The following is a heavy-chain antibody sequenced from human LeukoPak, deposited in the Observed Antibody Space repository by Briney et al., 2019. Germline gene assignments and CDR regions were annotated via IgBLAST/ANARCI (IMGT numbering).Heavy chain of an antibody. J-gene: IGHJ3*02. Sequence: SSETLSLTCAVYGGSFSGYYWSWIRQPAGKGLEWIGRIYTSASTNYNPSLKSRVTLSVDASKNQFSLKLTSVTAADTAVYYCARGRYCTATTCSGGDAFDIWGQGTVVTVSS. CDR3: ARGRYCTATTCSGGDAFDI. CDR1: GGSFSGYY. V-gene: IGHV4-59*10. CDR2: IYTSAST. D-gene: IGHD2-8*02.